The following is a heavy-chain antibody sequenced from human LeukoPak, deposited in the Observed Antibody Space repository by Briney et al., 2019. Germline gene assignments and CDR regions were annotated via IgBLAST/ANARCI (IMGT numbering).Heavy chain of an antibody. D-gene: IGHD2-2*02. CDR1: GFTFSSYG. CDR2: ISYDGSNK. CDR3: AKDVGYCSSTSCYTNYYYGMDV. Sequence: GGSLRLSCAASGFTFSSYGMHWVRQAPGKGLEWVAVISYDGSNKYYADSVKGRFTISRDNSKNTLYLQMNSLRAEDTAVYYCAKDVGYCSSTSCYTNYYYGMDVWGQGTTVTVSS. J-gene: IGHJ6*02. V-gene: IGHV3-30*18.